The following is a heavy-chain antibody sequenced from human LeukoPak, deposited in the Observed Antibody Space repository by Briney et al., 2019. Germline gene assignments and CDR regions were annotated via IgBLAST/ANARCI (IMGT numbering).Heavy chain of an antibody. V-gene: IGHV3-23*01. Sequence: PGGSLRLSCAASGFTFSSYAMSWVRQAPGKGLEWVSAISGSGGGTYFADSVKGRFTISRDNSKNTLYLQMNSLRAEDTAVYYCVDLRGGSHSYYFDYWGQGTLVTVSS. CDR2: ISGSGGGT. D-gene: IGHD3-10*01. CDR1: GFTFSSYA. J-gene: IGHJ4*02. CDR3: VDLRGGSHSYYFDY.